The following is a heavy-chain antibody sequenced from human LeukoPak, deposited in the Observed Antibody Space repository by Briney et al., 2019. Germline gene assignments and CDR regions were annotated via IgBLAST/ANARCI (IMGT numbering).Heavy chain of an antibody. CDR2: VSGSGDST. J-gene: IGHJ4*02. Sequence: GGSLRLSCAASAXTFTRYAMSWVRPAPGKGLEWVSSVSGSGDSTYYADSVKGRFTISRDNSKNTLYLQMNSLRAEDTAVYYCAKVGGSGSLTMYYFDYWGQGTLVTVSS. D-gene: IGHD3-10*01. CDR3: AKVGGSGSLTMYYFDY. V-gene: IGHV3-23*01. CDR1: AXTFTRYA.